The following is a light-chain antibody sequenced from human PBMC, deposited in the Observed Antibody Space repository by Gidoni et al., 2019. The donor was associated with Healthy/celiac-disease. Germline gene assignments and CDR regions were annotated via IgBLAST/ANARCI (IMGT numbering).Light chain of an antibody. J-gene: IGKJ4*01. Sequence: EIVLTQSPATLSLSPGERATLSCRASQSVSSHLAWYQQKPGQAPRLLIYDASNRATGIPARFSGSGSGTDFTLTISSLETEDFAVYYCQQRSNWLTFGGGTKVEIK. CDR2: DAS. CDR1: QSVSSH. CDR3: QQRSNWLT. V-gene: IGKV3-11*01.